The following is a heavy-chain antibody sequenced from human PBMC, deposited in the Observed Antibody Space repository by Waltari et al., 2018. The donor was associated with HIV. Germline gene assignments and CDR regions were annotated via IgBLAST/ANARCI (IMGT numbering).Heavy chain of an antibody. J-gene: IGHJ4*01. D-gene: IGHD1-26*01. V-gene: IGHV1-46*02. CDR1: GFILNDHY. CDR3: ARAGLGGLIQDFDI. CDR2: INAEYCSA. Sequence: QVQLIQPQIEMRKPGTSVRLSCQASGFILNDHYIHCVRQGTRHRRDGVAVINAEYCSASSAQQFQARLTLTRDSFLGIVHLDLMSLQSEDTAVYFCARAGLGGLIQDFDIWGRGTQLIVSS.